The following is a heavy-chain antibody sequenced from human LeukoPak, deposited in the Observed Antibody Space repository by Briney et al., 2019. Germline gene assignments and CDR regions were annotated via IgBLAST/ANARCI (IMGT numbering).Heavy chain of an antibody. J-gene: IGHJ4*02. CDR2: INPSGGST. Sequence: ASVKVSCKASGYTFTSYYTHWVRQAPGQGLEWMGIINPSGGSTSYAQKFQGRVTMTRDTSTSTVYMELSSLRSEDTAVYYCARSRVREPFDYWGQGTLVTVSS. V-gene: IGHV1-46*01. D-gene: IGHD4-17*01. CDR1: GYTFTSYY. CDR3: ARSRVREPFDY.